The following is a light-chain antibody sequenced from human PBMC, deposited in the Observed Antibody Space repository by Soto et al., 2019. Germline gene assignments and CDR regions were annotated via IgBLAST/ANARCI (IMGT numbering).Light chain of an antibody. V-gene: IGKV3-15*01. Sequence: EIVMTQSPATLSVSPGGRATLSCRASQSVSSNLAWYQQKPGQTPRLLIYDASTRATGIPARFSGRGSGTEFTLTISSLQSEDFAVYYCQQYNNWPLTFGGGTKVDNK. CDR2: DAS. CDR3: QQYNNWPLT. CDR1: QSVSSN. J-gene: IGKJ4*01.